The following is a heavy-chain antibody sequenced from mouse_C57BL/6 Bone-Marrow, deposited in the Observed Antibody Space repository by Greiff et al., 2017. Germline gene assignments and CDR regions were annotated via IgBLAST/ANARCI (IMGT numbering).Heavy chain of an antibody. D-gene: IGHD2-4*01. J-gene: IGHJ4*01. CDR1: GFTFSSYA. CDR3: ARHYDYDVYAMDY. CDR2: ISDGGSYT. Sequence: EVMLVESGGGLVKPGGSLKLSCAASGFTFSSYAMSWVRQTPEKRLEWVATISDGGSYTYYPDNVKGRFTISRDNAKNNLYLQMSHLKSEDTAMXYCARHYDYDVYAMDYWGQGTSGTVSS. V-gene: IGHV5-4*03.